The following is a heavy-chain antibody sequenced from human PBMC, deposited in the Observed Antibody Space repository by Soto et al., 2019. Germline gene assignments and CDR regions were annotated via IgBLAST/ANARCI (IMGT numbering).Heavy chain of an antibody. CDR3: ARMGYRTPNYRCNP. J-gene: IGHJ5*02. Sequence: SVKVSCKASGGTFSGYAISWVRQAPGKGLEWMGGSIPIFGTANYAQKFQGRVTITADESTSTAYMELSSLRSEHTALYYCARMGYRTPNYRCNPWGKGTRVTVSS. CDR1: GGTFSGYA. D-gene: IGHD4-4*01. V-gene: IGHV1-69*13. CDR2: SIPIFGTA.